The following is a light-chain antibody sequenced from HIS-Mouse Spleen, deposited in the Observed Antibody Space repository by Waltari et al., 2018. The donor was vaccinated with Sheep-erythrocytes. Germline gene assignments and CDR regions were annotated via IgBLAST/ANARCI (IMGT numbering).Light chain of an antibody. J-gene: IGLJ2*01. CDR2: DVS. V-gene: IGLV2-11*01. CDR1: SSDVGGDKY. Sequence: QSALTQPRSVSGSPGQSVTISCTGTSSDVGGDKYVPWYQQHPGKAPKLMIYDVSKRPSGVPDRFSGSKSGNTASLTISGLQAEDEADYYCCSYAGSYTVVFGGGTKLTVL. CDR3: CSYAGSYTVV.